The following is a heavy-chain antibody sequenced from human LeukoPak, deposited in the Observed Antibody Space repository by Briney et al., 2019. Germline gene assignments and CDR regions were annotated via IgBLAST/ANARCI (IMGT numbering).Heavy chain of an antibody. CDR1: GYTFTGYY. V-gene: IGHV1-46*01. CDR3: ARIRDGYNDAYDI. Sequence: ASVKVSCKASGYTFTGYYIHWVRQAPGQGLEWMGLINPGGGNTNYAQNFQGRVTMTRDTSASTVYMELSSLRSEDTAIYYCARIRDGYNDAYDIRGQGTVVTVPS. CDR2: INPGGGNT. D-gene: IGHD5-24*01. J-gene: IGHJ3*02.